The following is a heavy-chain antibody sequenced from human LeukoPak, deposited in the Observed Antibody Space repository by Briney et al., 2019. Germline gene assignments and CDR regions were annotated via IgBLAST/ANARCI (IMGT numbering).Heavy chain of an antibody. CDR3: ATRGRNIVVVPAATTSGAFDI. J-gene: IGHJ3*02. V-gene: IGHV4-39*01. Sequence: SETLSLTCTVSGGSISSSSYYWGWIRQPPGKGLEWIGSIYYSGSTYYNPSLKSRVTISVDTSKNQFSLKLSSVTAADTAVYYCATRGRNIVVVPAATTSGAFDIWGQGTMVTVSS. D-gene: IGHD2-2*01. CDR1: GGSISSSSYY. CDR2: IYYSGST.